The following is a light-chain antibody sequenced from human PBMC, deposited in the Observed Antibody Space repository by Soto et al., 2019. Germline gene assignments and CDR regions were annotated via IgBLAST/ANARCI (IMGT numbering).Light chain of an antibody. J-gene: IGLJ2*01. CDR3: SSYTSTSLVV. CDR1: SGDVGAYDR. V-gene: IGLV2-14*01. CDR2: EVS. Sequence: QSALTQPRSVSGSPGQSVTISCTGTSGDVGAYDRVSWYQHHPTKAPKLMIYEVSHRPSGVSNRFSGSKSGNTASLTISRLQAEDEADYYCSSYTSTSLVVFGGGTKVTVL.